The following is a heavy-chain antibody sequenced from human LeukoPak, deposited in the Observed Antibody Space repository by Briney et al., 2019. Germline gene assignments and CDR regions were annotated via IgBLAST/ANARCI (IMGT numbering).Heavy chain of an antibody. V-gene: IGHV3-30*02. CDR2: IAHHGNNK. J-gene: IGHJ1*01. D-gene: IGHD2-8*02. CDR3: AKGGSWSCTD. Sequence: GGSLRLSCGASGFTFSSSAMHWVRQGPGKGLEWVAYIAHHGNNKYYADSVKGRFTISRDNSKGSLYLQMNSLRADDTAVYYCAKGGSWSCTDWGQGTLVRVSS. CDR1: GFTFSSSA.